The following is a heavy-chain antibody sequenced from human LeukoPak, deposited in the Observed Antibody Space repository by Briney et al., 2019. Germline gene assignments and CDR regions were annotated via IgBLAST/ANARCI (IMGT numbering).Heavy chain of an antibody. J-gene: IGHJ6*03. CDR2: ITSSSNYI. D-gene: IGHD4-17*01. Sequence: GGSLRLSCAASGFIFSSYVMGWVRQAPGKGLEWVSFITSSSNYIYYADSVKGRFTISRDNAKNSLYLQMNSLRAEDTAMYYCARGAYGYYYMDVWGKGTTVTVSS. CDR1: GFIFSSYV. V-gene: IGHV3-21*01. CDR3: ARGAYGYYYMDV.